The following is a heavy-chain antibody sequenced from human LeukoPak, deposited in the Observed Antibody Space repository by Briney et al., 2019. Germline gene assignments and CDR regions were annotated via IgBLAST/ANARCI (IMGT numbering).Heavy chain of an antibody. J-gene: IGHJ3*02. CDR1: GFTFNNYP. D-gene: IGHD4-23*01. CDR2: IGSSGGST. Sequence: GGSLRLSCAASGFTFNNYPMSWVRQAPGKGLEWVSAIGSSGGSTHYADSVKGRFTISRDNSRNTLSLQMNSLRAEDTAVYYCAKDPSDYVGAFDIWGQGTMVSVSS. V-gene: IGHV3-23*01. CDR3: AKDPSDYVGAFDI.